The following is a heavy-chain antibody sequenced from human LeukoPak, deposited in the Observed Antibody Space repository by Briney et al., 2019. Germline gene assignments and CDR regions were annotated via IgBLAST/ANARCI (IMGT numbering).Heavy chain of an antibody. V-gene: IGHV4-34*01. CDR1: GGSFSGYY. D-gene: IGHD3-10*01. Sequence: SETLSLTCAVYGGSFSGYYWSWIRQPPGKGLEWIGEINHSGSTNYNPSLKSRVTISVDTSKNQFSLKLSSGTAADTAVYYCARVVNDGSGSYGAFDIWGQGTMVTVSS. CDR2: INHSGST. J-gene: IGHJ3*02. CDR3: ARVVNDGSGSYGAFDI.